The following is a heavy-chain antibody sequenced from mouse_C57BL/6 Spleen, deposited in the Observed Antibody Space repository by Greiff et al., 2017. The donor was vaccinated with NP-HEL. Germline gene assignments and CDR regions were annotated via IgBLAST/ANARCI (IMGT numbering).Heavy chain of an antibody. J-gene: IGHJ3*01. D-gene: IGHD1-1*01. CDR1: GFNIKDDY. CDR2: IDPENGDT. V-gene: IGHV14-4*01. Sequence: EVQGVESGAELVRPGASVKLSCTASGFNIKDDYMHWVKQRPEQGLEWIGWIDPENGDTEYASKFQGKATITADTSSNTAYLPLSSLTSEDTAVYYCTTGYYGSSWFAYWGQGTLVTVSA. CDR3: TTGYYGSSWFAY.